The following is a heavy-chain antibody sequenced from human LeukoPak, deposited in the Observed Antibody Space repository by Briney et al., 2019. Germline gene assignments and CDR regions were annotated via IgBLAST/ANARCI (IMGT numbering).Heavy chain of an antibody. CDR1: GYTFTSYG. Sequence: GASVKVSCKASGYTFTSYGISWVRQAPGQGLEWMGGIIPIFGTANYAQKFQGRVTITADESTSTAYMELSSLRSEDTAVYYCARDTEQLVNDYYYYMDVWGKGTTVTVSS. V-gene: IGHV1-69*13. J-gene: IGHJ6*03. D-gene: IGHD6-6*01. CDR2: IIPIFGTA. CDR3: ARDTEQLVNDYYYYMDV.